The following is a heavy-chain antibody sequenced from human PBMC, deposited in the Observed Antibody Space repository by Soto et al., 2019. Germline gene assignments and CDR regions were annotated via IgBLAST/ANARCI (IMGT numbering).Heavy chain of an antibody. CDR3: VPRLRLRIWALTDIPGYGMDV. J-gene: IGHJ6*02. D-gene: IGHD2-21*02. Sequence: GGSLRLSCSASGFTFSSYAMHWVRQAPGKGLEYVSAISSNGGSTYYADSVKGRFTISRDNSKNTLYLQMSSLRAEGTAVYYCVPRLRLRIWALTDIPGYGMDVWGQGTTVTVSS. CDR2: ISSNGGST. V-gene: IGHV3-64D*06. CDR1: GFTFSSYA.